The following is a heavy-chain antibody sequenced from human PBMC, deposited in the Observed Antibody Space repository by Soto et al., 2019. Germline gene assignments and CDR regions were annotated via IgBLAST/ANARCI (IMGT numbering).Heavy chain of an antibody. CDR1: GFTFSSYA. J-gene: IGHJ4*02. D-gene: IGHD3-22*01. CDR2: ISGSGGST. V-gene: IGHV3-23*01. CDR3: ANRYYYDNSGSY. Sequence: EVQLLESGGGLVQPGGSLRLSCAASGFTFSSYAMSWVRQAPGKGLEWVSAISGSGGSTYYADSVKGRFTISRDNSKNTLYLQKNSRRAEDTAVYYCANRYYYDNSGSYWGQGTLVTVSS.